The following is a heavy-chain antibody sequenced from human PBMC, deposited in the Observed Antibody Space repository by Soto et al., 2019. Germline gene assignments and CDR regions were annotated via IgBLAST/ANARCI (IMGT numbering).Heavy chain of an antibody. CDR3: AGARGHGFYVYYYMDV. V-gene: IGHV1-18*01. CDR2: ISAYNGNT. CDR1: GYTFTSYG. J-gene: IGHJ6*03. Sequence: QVQLVQSGAEVKKPGASVKVSCKASGYTFTSYGISWVRQAPGQGLEWMGWISAYNGNTNYAQKLQARVTMNTDTCTSIACMELRSLRSDDTDVYYCAGARGHGFYVYYYMDVWGKGTTVTVSS. D-gene: IGHD3-22*01.